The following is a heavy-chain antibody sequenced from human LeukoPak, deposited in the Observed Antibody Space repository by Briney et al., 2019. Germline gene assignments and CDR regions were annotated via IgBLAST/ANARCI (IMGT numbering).Heavy chain of an antibody. CDR3: AKDGQLVSFYYYYMDV. CDR2: ISYDGSNK. Sequence: GGSLRLSCVASGFTFDDYGMHWVRQAPGKGLEWVAVISYDGSNKYYADSVEGRFTISRDNSKNTLYLQMNSLRAEDTAVYYCAKDGQLVSFYYYYMDVWGKGTTVTVSS. CDR1: GFTFDDYG. V-gene: IGHV3-30*18. D-gene: IGHD6-13*01. J-gene: IGHJ6*03.